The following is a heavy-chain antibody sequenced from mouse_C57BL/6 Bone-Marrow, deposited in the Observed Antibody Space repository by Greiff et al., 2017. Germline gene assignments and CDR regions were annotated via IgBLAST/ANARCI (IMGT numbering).Heavy chain of an antibody. V-gene: IGHV1-74*01. J-gene: IGHJ2*01. CDR2: LHPSDSDT. D-gene: IGHD2-3*01. CDR3: ATYEGGNY. CDR1: GYTFTSYW. Sequence: QVQLQQPGAELVKPGASVKVSCKASGYTFTSYWMHWVKQRPGQGLEWIGRLHPSDSDTNYNQKFQGKATLTVDKSSSTAYMQRSSLTSEDSAVYYCATYEGGNYWGQGTALTVSS.